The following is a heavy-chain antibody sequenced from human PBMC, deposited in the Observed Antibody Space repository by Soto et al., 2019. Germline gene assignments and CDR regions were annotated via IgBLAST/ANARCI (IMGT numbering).Heavy chain of an antibody. D-gene: IGHD3-10*01. CDR1: GYTFTSYY. Sequence: GASVKVSCKASGYTFTSYYMHWVRQAPGQGLEWMRIINPSGGSTSYAQKFQGRVTMTRDTSTSTVYMELSSLRSEDTAVYYCATLTRPMAYYYGMDVWGQGTTVTVSS. CDR3: ATLTRPMAYYYGMDV. V-gene: IGHV1-46*01. CDR2: INPSGGST. J-gene: IGHJ6*02.